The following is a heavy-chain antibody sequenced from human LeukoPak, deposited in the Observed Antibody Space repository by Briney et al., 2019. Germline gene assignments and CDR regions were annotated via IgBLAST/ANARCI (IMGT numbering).Heavy chain of an antibody. J-gene: IGHJ4*02. D-gene: IGHD6-13*01. CDR3: ARVPVNIAAADYYFDY. V-gene: IGHV3-33*01. Sequence: GGSLRLSCAASGFTFSSYGMHWVRQAPGKGLEWVAVIWYDGSNKYYADSVKGRFTTSRDNSKNTLYLQMNSLRAEDTAVYYCARVPVNIAAADYYFDYWGQGTLVTVSS. CDR1: GFTFSSYG. CDR2: IWYDGSNK.